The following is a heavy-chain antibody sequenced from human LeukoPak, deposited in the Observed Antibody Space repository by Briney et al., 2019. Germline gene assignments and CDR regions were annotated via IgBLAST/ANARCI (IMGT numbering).Heavy chain of an antibody. Sequence: SENLSRTCTVSGGSISSYYWSWIRQPPGKGREGIGYIYYSGSTTYNPSLKSRVTISVDTSKNPFSLYLSSVTAADTAVSYCARDSDHCSGGSCYSGWFDPWGQGTLVTVSS. D-gene: IGHD2-15*01. CDR2: IYYSGST. J-gene: IGHJ5*02. CDR3: ARDSDHCSGGSCYSGWFDP. V-gene: IGHV4-59*01. CDR1: GGSISSYY.